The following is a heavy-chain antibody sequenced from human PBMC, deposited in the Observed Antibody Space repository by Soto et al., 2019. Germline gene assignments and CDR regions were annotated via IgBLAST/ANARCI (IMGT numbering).Heavy chain of an antibody. D-gene: IGHD5-12*01. CDR1: GGSISSGGYS. V-gene: IGHV4-30-2*01. J-gene: IGHJ4*02. CDR3: AGGPGVARHY. CDR2: IYHSGST. Sequence: QLQLQESGSGLVKPSQTLSLTCAVSGGSISSGGYSWSWIRQPPGKGLEWIGYIYHSGSTYYNPSRRSRAPISVDRSKNQFSLKLSSVAAADTALYYFAGGPGVARHYWGQGTLVTVSS.